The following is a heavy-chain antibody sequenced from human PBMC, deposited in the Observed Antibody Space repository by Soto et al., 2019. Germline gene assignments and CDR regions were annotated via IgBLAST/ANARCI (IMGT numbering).Heavy chain of an antibody. Sequence: SENLSLTCTASGGSIRSSTYQWGWIRQPPGRGLEWIGSAYSSGSTNYNPSLQSRVTMSVDTSKNQFSLKLTSVTAADTAVYYCARGREGGSGWFVDYWGQGTLVTVSS. V-gene: IGHV4-39*07. CDR2: AYSSGST. CDR3: ARGREGGSGWFVDY. D-gene: IGHD6-19*01. J-gene: IGHJ4*02. CDR1: GGSIRSSTYQ.